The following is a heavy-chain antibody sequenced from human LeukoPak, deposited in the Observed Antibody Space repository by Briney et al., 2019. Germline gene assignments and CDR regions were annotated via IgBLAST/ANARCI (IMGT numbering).Heavy chain of an antibody. CDR1: GYTFTNYG. Sequence: ASVKVSCKASGYTFTNYGISWVRQAPGQGLEWMGWISAYNGNTNYAQKLQGRVTMTTDTSTSTAYMELRSLRSDDTAVYYCARSPLDERWLQLYFDYWGQGTLVTVSS. D-gene: IGHD5-24*01. J-gene: IGHJ4*02. V-gene: IGHV1-18*01. CDR3: ARSPLDERWLQLYFDY. CDR2: ISAYNGNT.